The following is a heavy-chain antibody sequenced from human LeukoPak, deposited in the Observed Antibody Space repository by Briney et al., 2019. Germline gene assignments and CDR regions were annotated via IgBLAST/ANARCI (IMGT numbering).Heavy chain of an antibody. D-gene: IGHD6-19*01. CDR2: IIPILGIA. CDR1: GGTFSSYA. J-gene: IGHJ3*02. Sequence: SVKVSCKASGGTFSSYAISWVRQAPGQGLEWMGRIIPILGIANYAQKFQGRVTITADKSTSTAYMELSSLRSEDTAVYYCARGKSSGWSDHDAFDIWGQGTMVTVSS. CDR3: ARGKSSGWSDHDAFDI. V-gene: IGHV1-69*04.